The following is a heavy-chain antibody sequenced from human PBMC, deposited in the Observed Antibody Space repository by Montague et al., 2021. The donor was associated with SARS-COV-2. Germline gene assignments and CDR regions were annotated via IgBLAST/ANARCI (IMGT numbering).Heavy chain of an antibody. V-gene: IGHV4-39*01. CDR3: ARFPTSYYYDSKAAPATPDAFDI. CDR1: GGSISSSGCY. D-gene: IGHD3-22*01. Sequence: SETLSLTCTVSGGSISSSGCYWGWIRQPPGKGLEWIGSIYYSGSTYYNPSLKSRVTISVDTSRNQFSLKLSSVTAADTAVYYCARFPTSYYYDSKAAPATPDAFDIWGQGTMVTVSS. CDR2: IYYSGST. J-gene: IGHJ3*02.